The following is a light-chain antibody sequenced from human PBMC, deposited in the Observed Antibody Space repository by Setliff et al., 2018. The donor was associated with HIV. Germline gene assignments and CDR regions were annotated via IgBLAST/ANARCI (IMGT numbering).Light chain of an antibody. CDR3: SSYTSSSTHVV. J-gene: IGLJ2*01. CDR2: EVS. V-gene: IGLV2-14*02. Sequence: QSALTQPASVSGSPGQSITISCTGTSSEVGSYNLVSWYQHHPGKAPKLMIYEVSNRPSGVSNRFSASKSGNTASLTISGLQAEDEADYYCSSYTSSSTHVVFGGGTKVTVL. CDR1: SSEVGSYNL.